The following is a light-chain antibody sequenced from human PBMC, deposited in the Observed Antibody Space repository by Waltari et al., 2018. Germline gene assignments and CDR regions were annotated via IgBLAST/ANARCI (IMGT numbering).Light chain of an antibody. CDR2: KAS. J-gene: IGKJ2*01. CDR3: QQYNSYSPSPLYT. Sequence: DIQMTQSPSTLSASVGDRVTITCRASQSISSWLAWYQQKPGKAPKLLIYKASSLESGVPSRFSGSGSGTEFTLTISSLQPDDFATYYCQQYNSYSPSPLYTFGQGTKLEIK. CDR1: QSISSW. V-gene: IGKV1-5*03.